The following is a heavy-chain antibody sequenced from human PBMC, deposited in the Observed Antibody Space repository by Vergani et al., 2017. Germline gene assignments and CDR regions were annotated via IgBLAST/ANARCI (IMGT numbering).Heavy chain of an antibody. CDR1: GGSFSGYY. V-gene: IGHV4-34*01. D-gene: IGHD6-19*01. CDR3: ARHSTVGWLVELGWIGP. Sequence: QVQLQQWGAGLLKPSETLSLTCDVFGGSFSGYYWTWIRQPPVKGLEWIGEINHSGSTNYNPSLKSRVTISVDMSKNQFSLRVSSLTAADTAVYFCARHSTVGWLVELGWIGPWCEGGLVTVAS. CDR2: INHSGST. J-gene: IGHJ5*02.